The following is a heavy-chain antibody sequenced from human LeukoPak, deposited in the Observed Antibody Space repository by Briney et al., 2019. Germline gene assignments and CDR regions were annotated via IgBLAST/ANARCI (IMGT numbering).Heavy chain of an antibody. CDR3: ARRPLGYCSSTSSPTPYYFDY. CDR1: GGSFSGYY. J-gene: IGHJ4*02. Sequence: SETLSLTCAVYGGSFSGYYWSWIRQPPGKGLEWIGEINYSGSTNYNPSLKSRVTISVDTSKNQFSLKLSSVTAADTAVYYCARRPLGYCSSTSSPTPYYFDYWGQGTLVTVSS. D-gene: IGHD2-2*01. V-gene: IGHV4-34*01. CDR2: INYSGST.